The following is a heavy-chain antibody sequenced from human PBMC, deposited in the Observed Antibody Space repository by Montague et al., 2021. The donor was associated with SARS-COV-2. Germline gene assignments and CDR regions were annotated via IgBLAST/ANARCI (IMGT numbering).Heavy chain of an antibody. D-gene: IGHD3-10*01. Sequence: SETLSLTCDGSGGATRGNNGWVCVCTSPGKGLGWMGETYHSGSTNYNPSLRSRVTIPVDKSKNQFSLKVNSVSAADTAVYYCARLGVVPSPRTFDPWGQGTLVTVSS. J-gene: IGHJ5*02. V-gene: IGHV4-4*02. CDR3: ARLGVVPSPRTFDP. CDR1: GGATRGNNG. CDR2: TYHSGST.